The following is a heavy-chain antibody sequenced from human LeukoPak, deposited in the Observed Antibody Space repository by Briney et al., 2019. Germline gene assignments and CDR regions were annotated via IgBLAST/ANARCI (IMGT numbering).Heavy chain of an antibody. CDR1: GGSISSGSYY. V-gene: IGHV4-61*02. CDR2: IYTSGST. CDR3: ARDGPYYYDSSGFESPRAAPPPKGYYYYYMDV. D-gene: IGHD3-22*01. J-gene: IGHJ6*03. Sequence: SETLSLTCTVSGGSISSGSYYWSWIRQPAGKGLEWIGRIYTSGSTDYNPSLKSRVTISVDTSKNQFSLKLSSVTAADTAVYYCARDGPYYYDSSGFESPRAAPPPKGYYYYYMDVWGKGTTVTISS.